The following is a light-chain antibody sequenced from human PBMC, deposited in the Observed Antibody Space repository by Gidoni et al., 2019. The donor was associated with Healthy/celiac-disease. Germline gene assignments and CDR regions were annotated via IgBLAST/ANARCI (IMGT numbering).Light chain of an antibody. CDR1: NIGSKN. J-gene: IGLJ2*01. Sequence: SYELTQPLSVSVALGQTARITCGGNNIGSKNVHWYQPKPGQAPVLFIYRDSNRPSGIPERFSGSNSGNTATLTISRAQAGDEADYYCQVWDSSIHVVFGGGTKLTVL. CDR2: RDS. CDR3: QVWDSSIHVV. V-gene: IGLV3-9*01.